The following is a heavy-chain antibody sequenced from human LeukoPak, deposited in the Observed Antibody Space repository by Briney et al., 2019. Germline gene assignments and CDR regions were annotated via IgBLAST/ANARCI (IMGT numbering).Heavy chain of an antibody. CDR3: ARVPWVVATIKGNYFDY. J-gene: IGHJ4*02. Sequence: GGSLRLSCAASEFTFNSYEMNWVRQAPGKGLEWVSYISSSGSTIYYADSVKGRFTISRDNAKNSLYLQMNSLRAEDKAVYYCARVPWVVATIKGNYFDYWGQGTLVTVSS. D-gene: IGHD5-12*01. CDR1: EFTFNSYE. V-gene: IGHV3-48*03. CDR2: ISSSGSTI.